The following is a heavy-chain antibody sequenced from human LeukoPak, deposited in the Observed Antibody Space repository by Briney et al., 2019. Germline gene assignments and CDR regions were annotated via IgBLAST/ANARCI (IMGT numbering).Heavy chain of an antibody. CDR1: GFSVSGFL. D-gene: IGHD3-22*01. Sequence: PGGSLRLSCAASGFSVSGFLMHWVRQGPGKELVWVARINVEGDYIDYAESVRGRFTISRDSAKNTLYLQMNSVRAEDTAVYSCARDLTGPYDHWGQGSLVTVSS. CDR2: INVEGDYI. J-gene: IGHJ4*02. CDR3: ARDLTGPYDH. V-gene: IGHV3-74*01.